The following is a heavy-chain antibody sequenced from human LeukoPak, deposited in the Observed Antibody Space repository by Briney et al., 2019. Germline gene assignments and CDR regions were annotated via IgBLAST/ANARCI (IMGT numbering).Heavy chain of an antibody. CDR1: GYTFTNFG. Sequence: VASVKVSCKASGYTFTNFGIVWVRQAPGQGLEWMGGISAYIGNTKYAQNLQGRVTMTIDTSTDTTYMELRSLRSDDTAVYYCAREEQLYYMDVWGKGTTVTVSS. J-gene: IGHJ6*03. CDR2: ISAYIGNT. V-gene: IGHV1-18*01. CDR3: AREEQLYYMDV. D-gene: IGHD1/OR15-1a*01.